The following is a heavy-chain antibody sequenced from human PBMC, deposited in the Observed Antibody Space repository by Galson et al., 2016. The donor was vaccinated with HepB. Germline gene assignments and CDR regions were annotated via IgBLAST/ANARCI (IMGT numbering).Heavy chain of an antibody. CDR1: GYTFTTYG. Sequence: SVKVSCKASGYTFTTYGISWVRQAPGQGLEWMGWISAYDGDTNYAQKLQGRVTMTTDISTSTAYMELRSLRSDDTAVYYCAKLTENYYDSSGYFDYWGQGTLVTVSS. V-gene: IGHV1-18*01. J-gene: IGHJ4*02. D-gene: IGHD3-22*01. CDR2: ISAYDGDT. CDR3: AKLTENYYDSSGYFDY.